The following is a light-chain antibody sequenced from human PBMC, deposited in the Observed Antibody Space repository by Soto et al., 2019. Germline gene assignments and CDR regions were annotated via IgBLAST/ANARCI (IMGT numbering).Light chain of an antibody. CDR1: QSVSNNY. Sequence: ELVLTQSPGTLSLSPGERATLSCRASQSVSNNYLAWYQQKPGQAPRLLIYDASNRATGIQARFSGSGSGTDFTLTIRSLEPEDFAVYYCQQRSNWPTCGQGTRLEIK. CDR3: QQRSNWPT. CDR2: DAS. J-gene: IGKJ5*01. V-gene: IGKV3-11*01.